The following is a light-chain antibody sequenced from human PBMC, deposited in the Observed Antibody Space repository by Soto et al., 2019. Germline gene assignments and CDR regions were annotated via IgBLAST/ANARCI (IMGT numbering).Light chain of an antibody. V-gene: IGKV3-11*01. CDR2: DAS. CDR3: QQRSNWPPWT. Sequence: EIVFGQCPATLSFSRVERAALSLGASQSVSSYLAWYQQKPGQAPRLLIYDASNRATGIPARFSGSGSGTDFTLTISSLEPEDFAVYYCQQRSNWPPWTFGQGTKVDIK. CDR1: QSVSSY. J-gene: IGKJ1*01.